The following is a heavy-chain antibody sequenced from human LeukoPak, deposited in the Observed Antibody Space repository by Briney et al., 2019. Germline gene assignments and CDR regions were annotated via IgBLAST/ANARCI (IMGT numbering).Heavy chain of an antibody. J-gene: IGHJ4*02. CDR3: ARGNRPDY. Sequence: ASVKVSCKASGYNFTANGISWVRQAPGQGLEWMGWISAYNGNTNYAQNLQGRVTMTTDTSTSTAYMELRSLRSDDAAVYYCARGNRPDYWGQGTLVTVSS. CDR1: GYNFTANG. CDR2: ISAYNGNT. D-gene: IGHD1-14*01. V-gene: IGHV1-18*01.